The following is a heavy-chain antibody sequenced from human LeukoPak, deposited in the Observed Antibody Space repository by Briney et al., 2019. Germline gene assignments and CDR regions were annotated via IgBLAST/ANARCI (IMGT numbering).Heavy chain of an antibody. Sequence: GASVKVSCKASGYTFTDYYMHWVRQAPGQGLEWMGMINPSGGSTIYAQKFQGRVTLTRDTSTSTVYLDLSSLRSEDTAVYYCARLFTYSYDRSGYPRGALDFWGQGTVVTVSS. D-gene: IGHD3-22*01. J-gene: IGHJ3*01. CDR3: ARLFTYSYDRSGYPRGALDF. CDR1: GYTFTDYY. CDR2: INPSGGST. V-gene: IGHV1-46*01.